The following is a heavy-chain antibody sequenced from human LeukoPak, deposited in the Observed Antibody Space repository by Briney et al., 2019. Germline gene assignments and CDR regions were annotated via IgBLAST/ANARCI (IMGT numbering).Heavy chain of an antibody. V-gene: IGHV4-61*02. Sequence: KPSETLSLTCTVSGGSISSGSYYWSWIRQPAGKGLEWIGRIYTSGSTNYNPSLKSRVTISVDTSKNQFSLKLSPVTAADTAVYYCARAPGDTIFGVAYNWFDPWGQGTLVTVSS. D-gene: IGHD3-3*01. CDR3: ARAPGDTIFGVAYNWFDP. CDR1: GGSISSGSYY. CDR2: IYTSGST. J-gene: IGHJ5*02.